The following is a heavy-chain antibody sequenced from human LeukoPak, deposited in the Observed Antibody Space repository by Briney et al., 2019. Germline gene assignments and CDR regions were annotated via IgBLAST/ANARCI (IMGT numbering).Heavy chain of an antibody. CDR2: IYYSGRT. J-gene: IGHJ4*02. D-gene: IGHD2-21*01. V-gene: IGHV4-59*01. Sequence: SETLSLTCAVSGGSISSYYWSCFRQPPGKKLVWNGYIYYSGRTNYTPSLRSRVTISVDTSKNQYSLKLSSGTAADTAVYDCARANLWPSYYFDYWGEGTLVSVSS. CDR1: GGSISSYY. CDR3: ARANLWPSYYFDY.